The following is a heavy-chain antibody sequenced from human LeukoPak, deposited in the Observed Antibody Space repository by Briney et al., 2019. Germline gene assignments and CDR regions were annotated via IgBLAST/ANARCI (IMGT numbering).Heavy chain of an antibody. CDR1: GFTFSSYS. D-gene: IGHD6-6*01. CDR3: ARDRWQLAQDFDY. V-gene: IGHV3-21*01. J-gene: IGHJ4*02. CDR2: ISSSSSYI. Sequence: GGSLRLSCAASGFTFSSYSMNWVRQAPGKGLEWVSSISSSSSYIHYADSVKGRFTISRDNAKNSLYLQMNSLRAEDTAVYYCARDRWQLAQDFDYWGQGTLVTVSS.